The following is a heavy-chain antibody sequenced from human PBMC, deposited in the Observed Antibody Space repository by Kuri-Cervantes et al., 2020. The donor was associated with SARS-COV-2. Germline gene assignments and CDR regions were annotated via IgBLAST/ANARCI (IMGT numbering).Heavy chain of an antibody. CDR2: INPNSGGT. J-gene: IGHJ4*02. D-gene: IGHD3-16*02. Sequence: ASVKVSCKASGYTFTGYYMHWVRQAPGQGLEWMGWINPNSGGTNYAQKFQGRVTMTRGTSISTAYMELSRLRSDDTAVYYCARSMITFGGDMVRDSWGQGTLVTVSS. CDR1: GYTFTGYY. V-gene: IGHV1-2*02. CDR3: ARSMITFGGDMVRDS.